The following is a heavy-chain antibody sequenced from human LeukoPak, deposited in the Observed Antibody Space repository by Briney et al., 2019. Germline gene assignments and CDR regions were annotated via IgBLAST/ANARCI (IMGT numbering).Heavy chain of an antibody. CDR1: GFTFSSYS. D-gene: IGHD4-23*01. Sequence: GGSLRLSCAASGFTFSSYSMNWVRQAPGKGLEWVSSISSSGSTIYYADSVKGRFTISRDNAKNSLYLQMNSLRAEDTAVYYCARDQYYGGNTPSADYWGQGTLVTVSS. CDR2: ISSSGSTI. J-gene: IGHJ4*02. V-gene: IGHV3-48*04. CDR3: ARDQYYGGNTPSADY.